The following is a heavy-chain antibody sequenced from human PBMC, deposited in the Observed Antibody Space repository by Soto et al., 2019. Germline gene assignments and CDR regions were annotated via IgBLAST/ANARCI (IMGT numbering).Heavy chain of an antibody. Sequence: PGGSLRLSCAASGFTFNNYGMDWVRQAPGKGLEWVSGISGGGANTYYTDSVKGRFTISRDNSKNTVHLQMNRLRAEDTAVYYCAKSWQWLVPDWGQGTLVTVSS. CDR2: ISGGGANT. J-gene: IGHJ4*02. CDR3: AKSWQWLVPD. D-gene: IGHD2-8*01. V-gene: IGHV3-23*01. CDR1: GFTFNNYG.